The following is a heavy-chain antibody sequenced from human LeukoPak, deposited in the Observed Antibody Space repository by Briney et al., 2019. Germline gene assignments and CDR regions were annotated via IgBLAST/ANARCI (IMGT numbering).Heavy chain of an antibody. CDR2: ISANGFST. V-gene: IGHV3-23*01. CDR3: AKVRDTRDWYKDAFDI. Sequence: GGSLRLSCAASGFTFSSYAMSWVRQAPGKGLEWVSTISANGFSTYYADSVKGRFTISRDNSKNTLSLLMNSLRAEDTAIYYCAKVRDTRDWYKDAFDIWGQGTRVTVSS. CDR1: GFTFSSYA. J-gene: IGHJ3*02. D-gene: IGHD6-19*01.